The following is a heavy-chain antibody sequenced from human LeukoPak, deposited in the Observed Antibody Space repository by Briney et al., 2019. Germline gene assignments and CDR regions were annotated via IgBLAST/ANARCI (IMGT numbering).Heavy chain of an antibody. J-gene: IGHJ4*02. CDR3: ARTSNYYGSGSYYPALLFDY. CDR2: MNPNSGNT. CDR1: GYTFTSYD. V-gene: IGHV1-8*01. D-gene: IGHD3-10*01. Sequence: ASVKVSCKASGYTFTSYDINWVRQATGQGLELMGWMNPNSGNTGYAQKFQGRGTMTRNTSISTAYVELSSLRSEDTAVYYCARTSNYYGSGSYYPALLFDYWGQGTLVTVSS.